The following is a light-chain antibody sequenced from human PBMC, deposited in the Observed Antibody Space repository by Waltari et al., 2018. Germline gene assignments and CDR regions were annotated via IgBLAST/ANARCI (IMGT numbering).Light chain of an antibody. V-gene: IGLV1-44*01. J-gene: IGLJ3*02. Sequence: QSVLTQAPSASGTPGQRVIISCSGSSSNIGNNPVNWYQQVPGTAPKLLIFYNNERPSGFPDRRSGSKSGTSASLAISGLQSEDEADYYCASWDDGLNGWVFGGGTRLTVL. CDR3: ASWDDGLNGWV. CDR1: SSNIGNNP. CDR2: YNN.